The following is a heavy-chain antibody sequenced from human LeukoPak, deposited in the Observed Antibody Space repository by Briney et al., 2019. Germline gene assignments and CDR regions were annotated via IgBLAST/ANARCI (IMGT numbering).Heavy chain of an antibody. V-gene: IGHV4-31*03. Sequence: SETLSLTCTVSGGSVSSGGYDWGWIRQHPGKGLEWVGYIYYSDSYYNPSLKSRVSISVDTSKNQFSLNLNSVTAADTAVYYCARGVLTGYYGDFDYWGQGTQVTVSS. J-gene: IGHJ4*02. D-gene: IGHD3-9*01. CDR2: IYYSDS. CDR3: ARGVLTGYYGDFDY. CDR1: GGSVSSGGYD.